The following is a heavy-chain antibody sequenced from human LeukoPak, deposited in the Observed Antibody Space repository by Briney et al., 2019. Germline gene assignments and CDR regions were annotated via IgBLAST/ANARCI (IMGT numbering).Heavy chain of an antibody. J-gene: IGHJ4*02. Sequence: ASVKVPCKASGYTFTSYDINWVRQATGQGLEWTGWMNPNSGNTGYAQKFQGRVTMTRNTSISTAYMELSSLRSEDTAVYYCARGPDTAMVRGAYYFDYWGQGTLVTVSS. D-gene: IGHD5-18*01. CDR2: MNPNSGNT. CDR3: ARGPDTAMVRGAYYFDY. V-gene: IGHV1-8*01. CDR1: GYTFTSYD.